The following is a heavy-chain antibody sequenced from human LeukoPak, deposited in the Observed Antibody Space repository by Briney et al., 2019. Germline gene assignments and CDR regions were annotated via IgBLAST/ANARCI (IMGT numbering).Heavy chain of an antibody. D-gene: IGHD3-10*01. J-gene: IGHJ6*02. CDR1: GGSISSYY. Sequence: PSETLSLTCTVSGGSISSYYWSWIRQPPGKGLEWIGYIYYSGSTNYNPSLKSRVTISVDMSKNQFSLKLSSVTAADTAVYYCARAMVPYYYGMDVWGQGTTVTVSS. CDR3: ARAMVPYYYGMDV. CDR2: IYYSGST. V-gene: IGHV4-59*01.